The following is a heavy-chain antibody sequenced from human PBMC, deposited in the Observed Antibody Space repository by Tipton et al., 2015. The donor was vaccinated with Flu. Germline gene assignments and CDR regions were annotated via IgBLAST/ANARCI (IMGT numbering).Heavy chain of an antibody. CDR3: ARVRDPNYYDSSGYLDY. CDR2: IYYSGST. V-gene: IGHV4-59*08. Sequence: TLSLTCTVSGGSISSYYWSWIRQPPGKGLEWIGYIYYSGSTNYNPSLKSRVTISVDTSKNQFSLKLSSVTAADTAVYYCARVRDPNYYDSSGYLDYWGQGTLVTVSS. J-gene: IGHJ4*02. D-gene: IGHD3-22*01. CDR1: GGSISSYY.